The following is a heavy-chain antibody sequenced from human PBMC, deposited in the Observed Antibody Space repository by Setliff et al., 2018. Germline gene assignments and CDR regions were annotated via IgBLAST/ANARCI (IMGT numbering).Heavy chain of an antibody. Sequence: PSETLSLTCTVSGGSISSGSYYWSWIRQPAGKGLEWIGRIYTSGSTNYNPSPKSRVTISVDTSKNQFSLKLSSVTAADTAVYYCARDVRYYYGSGSYYNDWFDPWGQGTLVTVSS. V-gene: IGHV4-61*02. CDR1: GGSISSGSYY. D-gene: IGHD3-10*01. CDR3: ARDVRYYYGSGSYYNDWFDP. CDR2: IYTSGST. J-gene: IGHJ5*02.